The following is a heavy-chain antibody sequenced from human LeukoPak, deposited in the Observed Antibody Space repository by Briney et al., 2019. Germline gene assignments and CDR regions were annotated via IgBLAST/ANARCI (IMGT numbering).Heavy chain of an antibody. Sequence: ASVKVSFKASGYTFTSYAMHWVRQAPGQRLEWMGWINAGNGNTKYSQKFQGRVTITRDRSASTAYMELSSLRSEDTAVYYCAKDYGSGSYHYWGQGTLVTVSS. D-gene: IGHD3-10*01. CDR3: AKDYGSGSYHY. CDR1: GYTFTSYA. V-gene: IGHV1-3*01. CDR2: INAGNGNT. J-gene: IGHJ4*02.